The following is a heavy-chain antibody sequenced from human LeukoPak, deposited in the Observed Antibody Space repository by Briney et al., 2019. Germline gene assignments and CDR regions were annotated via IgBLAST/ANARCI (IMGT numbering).Heavy chain of an antibody. D-gene: IGHD7-27*01. CDR1: GGSISSYY. V-gene: IGHV4-4*07. Sequence: SETQSLTCTVSGGSISSYYWSWIRQPAGKGLEWIGRIYTSGSTNYNPSLRSRVTISLEMSKHQFSLNVTSVTAADTAVYYCATNTGTVLDYWGQGALVTVSS. CDR3: ATNTGTVLDY. J-gene: IGHJ4*02. CDR2: IYTSGST.